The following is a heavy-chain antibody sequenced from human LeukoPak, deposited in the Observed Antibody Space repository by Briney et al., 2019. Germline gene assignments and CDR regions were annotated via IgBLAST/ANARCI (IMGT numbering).Heavy chain of an antibody. Sequence: SETLSLTCAVYVGSFSGYYWSWIRQPPGKGLEWLGEINHSGSSKYIPSLKSRVTISVDTSKNQFSLKLSSVTAADTAVYYCARRVGRYFGERAYYYNYMDVWAKGTTVTISS. CDR3: ARRVGRYFGERAYYYNYMDV. V-gene: IGHV4-34*01. CDR1: VGSFSGYY. D-gene: IGHD3-10*01. J-gene: IGHJ6*03. CDR2: INHSGSS.